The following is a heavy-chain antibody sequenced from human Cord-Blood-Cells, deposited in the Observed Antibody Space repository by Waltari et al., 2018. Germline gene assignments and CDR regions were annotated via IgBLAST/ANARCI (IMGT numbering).Heavy chain of an antibody. V-gene: IGHV3-23*01. CDR2: ISGSGGST. Sequence: EVQLLESGGGLVQPGGSLRLACAASGFTFSSYAMSWVRQAPGKGLEWVSAISGSGGSTYYADSVKGRFTISRDNSKNTLYLQMNSLRAEDTAVYYCAKGWYSSSWYTVDYWGQGTLVTVSS. D-gene: IGHD6-13*01. CDR3: AKGWYSSSWYTVDY. J-gene: IGHJ4*02. CDR1: GFTFSSYA.